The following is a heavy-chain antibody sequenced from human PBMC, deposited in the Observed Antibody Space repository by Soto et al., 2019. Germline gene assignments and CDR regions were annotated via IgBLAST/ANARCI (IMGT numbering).Heavy chain of an antibody. D-gene: IGHD1-1*01. J-gene: IGHJ3*02. CDR2: INPNSGDT. Sequence: XSVKGSCKASGYLFCDYYMHWVRQAPGQGLEWMALINPNSGDTIYAQKFQGRVTMTRDTSISKAYMELTRLTSDDTAVYYCARALWNDAFDIWGQGTMVTV. V-gene: IGHV1-2*02. CDR1: GYLFCDYY. CDR3: ARALWNDAFDI.